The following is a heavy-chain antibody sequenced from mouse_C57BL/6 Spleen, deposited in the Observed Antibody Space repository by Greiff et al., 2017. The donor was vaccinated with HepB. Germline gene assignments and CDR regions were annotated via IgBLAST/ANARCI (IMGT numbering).Heavy chain of an antibody. D-gene: IGHD1-1*01. J-gene: IGHJ3*01. CDR2: IDPSDSYT. CDR1: GYTFTSYW. Sequence: QVQLQQPGAELVMPGASVKLSCKASGYTFTSYWMHWVKQRPGQGLEWIGEIDPSDSYTNYNQKFKGKSTLTVDKSSSTAYMQLSSLTSEDSAVYYCARGVGGWFAYWGQGTLVTVSA. CDR3: ARGVGGWFAY. V-gene: IGHV1-69*01.